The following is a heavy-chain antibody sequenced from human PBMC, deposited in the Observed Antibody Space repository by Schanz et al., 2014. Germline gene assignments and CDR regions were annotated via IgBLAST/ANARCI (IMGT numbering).Heavy chain of an antibody. J-gene: IGHJ4*02. CDR3: ARSVGMVRRYFDS. Sequence: QVQLQESGPGLVKPPGTLSLTCAVSGGSISNANWWSWVRQPPGKGLQWIGEVYHSGGTNYNPSLKSRVTISLDVSKNQFSLRLNSVTAADTAVYYCARSVGMVRRYFDSWGQGNLVTVSS. CDR2: VYHSGGT. D-gene: IGHD5-18*01. CDR1: GGSISNANW. V-gene: IGHV4-4*03.